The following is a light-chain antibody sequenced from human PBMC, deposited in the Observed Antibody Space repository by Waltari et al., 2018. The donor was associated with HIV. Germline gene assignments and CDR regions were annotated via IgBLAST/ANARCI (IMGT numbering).Light chain of an antibody. Sequence: QSALTQPPSASGSPGQSVIISCTGTTSDVGRYNYVSWYQQHPGRAPKLMIYEVNKRPPVVPDRFSGSKSGNTASLTVSGLQAEDEANYYCSSFGGNNPYLVFGGGTTLTVL. CDR3: SSFGGNNPYLV. CDR1: TSDVGRYNY. CDR2: EVN. J-gene: IGLJ3*02. V-gene: IGLV2-8*01.